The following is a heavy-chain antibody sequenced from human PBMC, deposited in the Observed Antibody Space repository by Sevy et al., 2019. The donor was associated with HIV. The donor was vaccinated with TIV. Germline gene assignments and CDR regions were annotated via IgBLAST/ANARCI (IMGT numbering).Heavy chain of an antibody. D-gene: IGHD4-17*01. CDR2: ISNSGTTI. J-gene: IGHJ4*02. CDR3: ARDLPPSATTVAHFDH. CDR1: GFTFSSYE. V-gene: IGHV3-48*03. Sequence: GVLRLSCAASGFTFSSYEMNWVRQAPGKGLEWVSYISNSGTTISYSDSVRGRFTISRDNARNSLYLQMNSLRGEDTAVYYCARDLPPSATTVAHFDHWGQGTLVTVSS.